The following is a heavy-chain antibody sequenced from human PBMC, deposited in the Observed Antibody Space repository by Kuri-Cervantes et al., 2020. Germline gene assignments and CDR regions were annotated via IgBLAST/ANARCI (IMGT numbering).Heavy chain of an antibody. V-gene: IGHV3-30-3*01. D-gene: IGHD3-16*01. CDR2: ISYDGSNK. Sequence: GESLKISCAASGFTFSSYDMHWVCQAPGKGLEWVAIISYDGSNKYYADSVKGRFTISRDNSKNTLYLQMNSLRAEDTAVFYCARDLSFGGPFDYWGQGTLVTVSS. CDR3: ARDLSFGGPFDY. CDR1: GFTFSSYD. J-gene: IGHJ4*02.